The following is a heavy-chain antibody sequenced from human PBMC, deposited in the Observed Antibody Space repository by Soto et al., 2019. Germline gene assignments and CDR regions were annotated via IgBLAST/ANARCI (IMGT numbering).Heavy chain of an antibody. CDR2: IKQDGSEK. D-gene: IGHD5-12*01. J-gene: IGHJ4*02. Sequence: EVQLVESGGGLVQPGGSLRLSCAASGFTFSSYWMSWVRQAPGKGLEWVANIKQDGSEKYYVDSVKGRFTISRDNAKNXQXXQMNSLRAEDTAVYYCARSFPLRYGGYDPVAPFDYWGQGTLVTVSS. CDR1: GFTFSSYW. CDR3: ARSFPLRYGGYDPVAPFDY. V-gene: IGHV3-7*01.